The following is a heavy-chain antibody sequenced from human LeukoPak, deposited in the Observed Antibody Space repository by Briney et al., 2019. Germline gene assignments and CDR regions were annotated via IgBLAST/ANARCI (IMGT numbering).Heavy chain of an antibody. CDR1: GLTCSRYW. Sequence: GGSERLPCAASGLTCSRYWMSWLRQAPEKGLECVANIKHNSGQKFFIESLEGRFTIFRDNSWNTLYVHVHSLSAEDTAVYYCAKDLYDFWSGSYKDDAFDIWGQGTMVTVSP. D-gene: IGHD3-3*01. V-gene: IGHV3-7*03. J-gene: IGHJ3*02. CDR3: AKDLYDFWSGSYKDDAFDI. CDR2: IKHNSGQK.